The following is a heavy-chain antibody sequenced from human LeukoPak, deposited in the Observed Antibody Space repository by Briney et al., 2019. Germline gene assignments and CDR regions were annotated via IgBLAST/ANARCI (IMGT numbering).Heavy chain of an antibody. D-gene: IGHD2-15*01. CDR2: IRYDGSNK. J-gene: IGHJ3*02. CDR3: ARVGGSLPDAFDI. CDR1: GFTFSSYG. V-gene: IGHV3-30*02. Sequence: AGGSLRLSCAASGFTFSSYGMHWVRQAPGKGLEWVAFIRYDGSNKYYADSVKGRFTISRDNSKNTLYLQMNSLRAEDMAVYYCARVGGSLPDAFDIWGQGTMVTVSS.